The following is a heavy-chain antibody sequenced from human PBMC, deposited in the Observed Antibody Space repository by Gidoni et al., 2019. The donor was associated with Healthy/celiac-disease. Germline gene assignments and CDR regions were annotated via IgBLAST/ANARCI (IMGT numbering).Heavy chain of an antibody. V-gene: IGHV4-34*01. CDR2: SNHSGST. CDR3: ASTLRYCSGGSCQGQLGY. D-gene: IGHD2-15*01. Sequence: QVQLQQWGAGLLKPSETLSLTCAVYGGSFSGYYWCWIRQPPGKGLEWIGESNHSGSTNYNPSLKSRVTISVDTSKNQFSLKLSSVTAADTAVYYCASTLRYCSGGSCQGQLGYWGQGTLVTVSS. J-gene: IGHJ4*02. CDR1: GGSFSGYY.